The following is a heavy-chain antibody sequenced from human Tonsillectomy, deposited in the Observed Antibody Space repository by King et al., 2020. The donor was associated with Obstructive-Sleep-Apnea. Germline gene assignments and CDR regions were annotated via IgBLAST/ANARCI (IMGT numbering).Heavy chain of an antibody. Sequence: QLVQSGAEVKKPGASVKVYCKASGYTFASYDINWVRQATGQGLEWGGWMNPNSGNTGYAQKFQCRVTMTRDHSINTAYMELSSLRSDDTAVYYWARGTLGAEYWGQGSLVTVSS. CDR2: MNPNSGNT. J-gene: IGHJ4*02. D-gene: IGHD3-3*01. V-gene: IGHV1-8*01. CDR3: ARGTLGAEY. CDR1: GYTFASYD.